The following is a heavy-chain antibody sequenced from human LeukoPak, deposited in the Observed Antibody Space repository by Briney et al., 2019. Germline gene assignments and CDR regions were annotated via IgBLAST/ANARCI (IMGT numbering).Heavy chain of an antibody. J-gene: IGHJ3*02. CDR3: AKKLSQTRGGSGSYYLVYAFDI. D-gene: IGHD3-10*01. Sequence: GGTLRLSCAASRFTFSSYGMSWVRQAPGKGLEWVSAISGSGGSTYYADSVKGRFTISRDNSKNTLYLQMNSLRAEDTAVYYCAKKLSQTRGGSGSYYLVYAFDIWGQGTMVTVSS. CDR1: RFTFSSYG. CDR2: ISGSGGST. V-gene: IGHV3-23*01.